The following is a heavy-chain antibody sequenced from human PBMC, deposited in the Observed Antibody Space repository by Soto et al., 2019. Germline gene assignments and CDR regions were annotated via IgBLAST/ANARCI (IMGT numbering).Heavy chain of an antibody. CDR1: GFIFSSFG. CDR2: IWYDGSNT. D-gene: IGHD7-27*01. J-gene: IGHJ4*02. Sequence: QVLLVESGGGVVQPGRSLRLSCAASGFIFSSFGMHWVRQAPGKGLEWVTHIWYDGSNTYYADSVKGRFTISRDNSRNTLYLQMNSLRAEDTAVYHCVRDLLGSGGHFDYWGQGTLVTVSS. V-gene: IGHV3-33*01. CDR3: VRDLLGSGGHFDY.